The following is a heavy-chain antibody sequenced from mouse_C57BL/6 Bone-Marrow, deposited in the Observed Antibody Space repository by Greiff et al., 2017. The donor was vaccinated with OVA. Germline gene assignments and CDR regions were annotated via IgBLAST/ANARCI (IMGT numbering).Heavy chain of an antibody. CDR3: ARAGTAQATLGAMDY. CDR2: INSDGGST. J-gene: IGHJ4*01. Sequence: EVKLVESGGGLVQPGESLKLSCESNEYEFPSHDMSWVRKTPEKRLELVAAINSDGGSTYYPDTMERRFIISRDNTKKTLYLQMSSLRSEDTALYYCARAGTAQATLGAMDYWGQGTSVTVSS. V-gene: IGHV5-2*03. D-gene: IGHD3-2*02. CDR1: EYEFPSHD.